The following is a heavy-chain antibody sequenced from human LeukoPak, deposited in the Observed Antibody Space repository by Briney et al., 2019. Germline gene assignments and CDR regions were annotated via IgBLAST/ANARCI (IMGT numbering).Heavy chain of an antibody. CDR3: ASNLSGSYYNWFDP. V-gene: IGHV4-61*01. CDR1: GGSVSSGSYY. Sequence: SETLSLTCTVSGGSVSSGSYYWSWIRQPPGKGLEWIGYIYYSGSSNYNPSLKSRVTISVDTSKNQFSLKLSSVTAADTAVYYCASNLSGSYYNWFDPWGQGTLVTVSS. D-gene: IGHD1-26*01. CDR2: IYYSGSS. J-gene: IGHJ5*02.